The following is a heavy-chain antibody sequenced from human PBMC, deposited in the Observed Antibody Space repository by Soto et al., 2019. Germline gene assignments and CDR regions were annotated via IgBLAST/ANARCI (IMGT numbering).Heavy chain of an antibody. Sequence: ASVKVSCKASGYTFTSYAMHWVRQAPGQRLEWMGWINAGNGNTKYSQKFQGRVTITRDTSASTAYMELSSLRSEDTAVYYCARDHRIAVAGTFGVWGQGTLVPVSS. CDR1: GYTFTSYA. CDR3: ARDHRIAVAGTFGV. V-gene: IGHV1-3*01. CDR2: INAGNGNT. D-gene: IGHD6-19*01. J-gene: IGHJ4*02.